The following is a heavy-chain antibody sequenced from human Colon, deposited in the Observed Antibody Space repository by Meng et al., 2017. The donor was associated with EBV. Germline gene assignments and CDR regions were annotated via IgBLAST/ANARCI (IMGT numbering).Heavy chain of an antibody. CDR3: AREDDYGDYVAY. Sequence: QVQESGPGLVKPSGTLSLTCDVSGASITSDNDWWSWVRQPPGKALEWLGEVYHDGSTNYSPSVQSRVTISMDKSKNQFSLKLTSVNAADTAVYYCAREDDYGDYVAYWGQGILVTVSS. V-gene: IGHV4-4*02. J-gene: IGHJ4*02. D-gene: IGHD4-17*01. CDR2: VYHDGST. CDR1: GASITSDNDW.